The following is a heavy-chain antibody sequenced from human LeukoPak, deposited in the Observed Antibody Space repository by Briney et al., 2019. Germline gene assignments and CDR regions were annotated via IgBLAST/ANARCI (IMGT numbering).Heavy chain of an antibody. CDR3: ARGRGTIFGVVIAYMDV. J-gene: IGHJ6*03. D-gene: IGHD3-3*01. CDR1: GGSFSGYY. V-gene: IGHV4-34*01. CDR2: INHSGST. Sequence: SETLSLTCAVYGGSFSGYYWSWIRQPPGKGLEWIGEINHSGSTNYNPSLKSRVTISVDTSENQFSLKLSSVTAADTAVYYCARGRGTIFGVVIAYMDVWGKGTTVTVSS.